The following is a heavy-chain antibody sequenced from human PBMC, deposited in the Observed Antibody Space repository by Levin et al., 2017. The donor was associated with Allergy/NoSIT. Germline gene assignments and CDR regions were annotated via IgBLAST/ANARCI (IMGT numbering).Heavy chain of an antibody. CDR3: ARCTWNYYGMDV. V-gene: IGHV3-48*03. CDR2: ISRSGDTI. Sequence: GGSLRLSCAASGFTFSSYEMNWVRQAPGKGPEWVSYISRSGDTIYYADSVKGRLTISRDNAKNSLYLQMNSLRAEDTAVYYCARCTWNYYGMDVWGQGTTVTVSS. CDR1: GFTFSSYE. J-gene: IGHJ6*02. D-gene: IGHD1-1*01.